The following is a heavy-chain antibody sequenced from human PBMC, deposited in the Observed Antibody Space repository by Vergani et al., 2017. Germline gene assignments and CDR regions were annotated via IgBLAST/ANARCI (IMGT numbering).Heavy chain of an antibody. D-gene: IGHD6-19*01. CDR2: ISGSGGST. CDR3: AKSLFPVAATGGYYYYGMDV. V-gene: IGHV3-23*01. CDR1: GFTFSSYA. J-gene: IGHJ6*02. Sequence: EVQLLESGGGLVQPGGSLRLSCAASGFTFSSYAMSWVRQAPGKGLEWVSAISGSGGSTYYADSVKGRVTISRDNSKNTLYLQMNSLRAEDTAVYYCAKSLFPVAATGGYYYYGMDVWGQGTTVTVSS.